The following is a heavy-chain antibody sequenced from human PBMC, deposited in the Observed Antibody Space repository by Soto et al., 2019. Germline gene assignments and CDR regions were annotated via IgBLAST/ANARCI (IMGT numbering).Heavy chain of an antibody. V-gene: IGHV2-5*02. CDR3: AHSLIGYYYDSSGSNWFDP. Sequence: SGPTLVNPTQTLTLTCTFSGFSLTTGGVGVGWIRQPPGKALEWLAFIYWDDDKRYSPSLKSRLTITKDTSKNQVVLTMTNMDPVDTATYYCAHSLIGYYYDSSGSNWFDPWGQGTLVTVSS. CDR1: GFSLTTGGVG. J-gene: IGHJ5*02. D-gene: IGHD3-22*01. CDR2: IYWDDDK.